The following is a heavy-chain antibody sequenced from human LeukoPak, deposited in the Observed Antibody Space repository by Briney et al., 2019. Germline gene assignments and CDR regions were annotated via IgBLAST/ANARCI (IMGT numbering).Heavy chain of an antibody. D-gene: IGHD1-1*01. CDR1: GFTLSTYA. V-gene: IGHV3-30*04. Sequence: QTGGSLRLSCAASGFTLSTYAMHWVRQAPGKGLESVALLSFDGTNEWYADSVQRRFSIYRDNYKNTLYLQMSSLRAEDAALYYCARQPLDNWSDHHYDGMDVWGQGTTVTVSS. CDR2: LSFDGTNE. CDR3: ARQPLDNWSDHHYDGMDV. J-gene: IGHJ6*02.